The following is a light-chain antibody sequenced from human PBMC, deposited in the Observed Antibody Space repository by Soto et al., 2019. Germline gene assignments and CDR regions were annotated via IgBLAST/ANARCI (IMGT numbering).Light chain of an antibody. Sequence: DIQMTQSPSTLSASVGDRVAITCRASQNIGSRLSWYQQKPDEAPKLLIYDASSLESGVPLRFGGSGSGTDFTLIISSLQPDDLATYYCQQCNTQFTLGGGTKVDIK. V-gene: IGKV1-5*01. CDR1: QNIGSR. CDR2: DAS. CDR3: QQCNTQFT. J-gene: IGKJ4*01.